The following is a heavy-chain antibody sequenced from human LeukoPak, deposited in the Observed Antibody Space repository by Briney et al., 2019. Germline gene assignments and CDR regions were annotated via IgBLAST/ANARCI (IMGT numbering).Heavy chain of an antibody. CDR3: AIPRTIFGVVRYYFDY. Sequence: SVKVSCKASGGTFSSYAISWVRQAPGQGLEWMGGIIPIFGTANYAQKSQGRVTITTDESTSTAYMELSSLRSEDTAVYYCAIPRTIFGVVRYYFDYWGQGTLVTVSS. CDR2: IIPIFGTA. CDR1: GGTFSSYA. V-gene: IGHV1-69*05. D-gene: IGHD3-3*01. J-gene: IGHJ4*02.